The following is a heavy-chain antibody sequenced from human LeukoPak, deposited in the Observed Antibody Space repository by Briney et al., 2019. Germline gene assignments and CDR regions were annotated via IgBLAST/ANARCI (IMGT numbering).Heavy chain of an antibody. Sequence: GGALRLSCAASGFTFSSHAMSGVRQAPGKGLEGVSAISGSGYSTYYADSVKGRFTISRDNSKNTLYLQMNSLRAEDTAVYYCAKEAGYSGYDYPDYWGQGTLVTVSS. CDR2: ISGSGYST. CDR1: GFTFSSHA. V-gene: IGHV3-23*01. J-gene: IGHJ4*02. D-gene: IGHD5-12*01. CDR3: AKEAGYSGYDYPDY.